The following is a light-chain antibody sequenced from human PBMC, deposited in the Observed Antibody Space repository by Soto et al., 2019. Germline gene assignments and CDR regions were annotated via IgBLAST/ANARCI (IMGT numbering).Light chain of an antibody. Sequence: QSALTQPASVSGSPGQSITISCTGTSSDVGGYNYVSWYQQHPGKAPKLMIYDVSNRPSGVSNRFSGSKSGNTASLTISGLQAEDEAVYYCSSYTSSSTYVFGTGTKVTVL. V-gene: IGLV2-14*01. CDR3: SSYTSSSTYV. J-gene: IGLJ1*01. CDR2: DVS. CDR1: SSDVGGYNY.